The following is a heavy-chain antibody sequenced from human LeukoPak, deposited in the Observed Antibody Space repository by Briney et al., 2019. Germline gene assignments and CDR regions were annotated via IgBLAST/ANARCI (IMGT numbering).Heavy chain of an antibody. J-gene: IGHJ6*04. D-gene: IGHD2-15*01. Sequence: GGSLRLSCAASGFTFSSYSVNWVRQAPGKGLEWVSSISSSSSYIYYADSVKGRFTISRDNAKNSLYLQMNSLRAEDTAVYYCARARIYCSGGSCFDYYYYGMDVWGKGTTVTVSS. CDR1: GFTFSSYS. CDR2: ISSSSSYI. CDR3: ARARIYCSGGSCFDYYYYGMDV. V-gene: IGHV3-21*01.